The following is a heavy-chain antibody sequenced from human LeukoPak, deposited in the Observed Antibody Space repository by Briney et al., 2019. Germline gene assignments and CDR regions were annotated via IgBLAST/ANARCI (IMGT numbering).Heavy chain of an antibody. V-gene: IGHV4-31*03. Sequence: SSETLSLTCTVSGGSISSGGYYWSWIRQHPGKGLEWIGYIYYSGSTYYNPSLKSRVTISVDTSKNQFSLKLSSVTDADTAVYYCASAHGDTPSVDYWGQGTLVTVSS. CDR2: IYYSGST. CDR3: ASAHGDTPSVDY. D-gene: IGHD7-27*01. J-gene: IGHJ4*02. CDR1: GGSISSGGYY.